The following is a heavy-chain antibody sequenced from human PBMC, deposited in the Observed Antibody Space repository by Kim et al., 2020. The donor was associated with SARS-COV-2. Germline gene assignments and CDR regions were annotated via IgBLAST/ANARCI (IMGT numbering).Heavy chain of an antibody. V-gene: IGHV1-69*13. J-gene: IGHJ3*02. Sequence: SVKVSCKASGGTFSSYAISWVRQAPGQGLEWMGGIIPIFGTANYAQKFQGRVTITADESTSTAYMELSSLRSEDTAVYYCARDRGVVVAARDDAFDIWGQGTMVTVSS. CDR2: IIPIFGTA. D-gene: IGHD2-15*01. CDR1: GGTFSSYA. CDR3: ARDRGVVVAARDDAFDI.